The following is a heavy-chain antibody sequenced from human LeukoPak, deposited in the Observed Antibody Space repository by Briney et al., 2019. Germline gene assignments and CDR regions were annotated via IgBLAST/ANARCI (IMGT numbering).Heavy chain of an antibody. D-gene: IGHD1/OR15-1a*01. CDR3: ARETPEQYRGSYFDY. J-gene: IGHJ4*02. CDR1: GGFVSSGGYY. Sequence: PSQTLSLTCSVSGGFVSSGGYYWSWIRQPPGEGLEWIGWENYYNVSLRSRVTISVDRSKNQFSLKLISVTAADTAVYFCARETPEQYRGSYFDYWGQGILVTVSS. CDR2: WEN. V-gene: IGHV4-30-2*01.